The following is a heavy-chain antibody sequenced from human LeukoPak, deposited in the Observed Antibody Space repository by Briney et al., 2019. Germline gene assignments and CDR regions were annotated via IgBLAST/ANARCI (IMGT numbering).Heavy chain of an antibody. CDR2: VSAYNGNT. Sequence: ASVKVSCKASGYTFTSYGISWVRQAPGQGLEWMGWVSAYNGNTNYAQKLQGRVTMTTDTSTSTAYMELRSLRSDDTAVYYCARDKGRTYFPTYFDDSDNWFDPWGQGTLVTVSS. CDR3: ARDKGRTYFPTYFDDSDNWFDP. CDR1: GYTFTSYG. V-gene: IGHV1-18*01. D-gene: IGHD3-22*01. J-gene: IGHJ5*02.